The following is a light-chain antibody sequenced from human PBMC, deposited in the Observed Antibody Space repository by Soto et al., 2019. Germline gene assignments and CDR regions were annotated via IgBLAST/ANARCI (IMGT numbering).Light chain of an antibody. CDR2: LGS. J-gene: IGKJ4*01. CDR3: MQALQTPA. V-gene: IGKV2-28*01. Sequence: DIVMTQSPLSLPVTPGEPASISCRSSQSLLHSNGYNYLDWYLQKPGQSPQLVIYLGSNRASGVPDRVSGSGSGTDFTLKISRLEAEDVGVYYCMQALQTPAFGGGTKVEIK. CDR1: QSLLHSNGYNY.